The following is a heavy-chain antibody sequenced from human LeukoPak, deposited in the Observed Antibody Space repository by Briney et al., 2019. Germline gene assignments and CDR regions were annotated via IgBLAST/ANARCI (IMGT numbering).Heavy chain of an antibody. CDR1: GFTFSSYA. J-gene: IGHJ4*02. Sequence: GGSLRLSCAASGFTFSSYAMSWVRQAPGKGLEWVSVISPSGSTTYYAGSVKGRFAISRDNSRNTLYLQINSLRAEDTAVYYCAKTEGYLAYWGQGTLVTVSS. V-gene: IGHV3-23*01. CDR2: ISPSGSTT. CDR3: AKTEGYLAY.